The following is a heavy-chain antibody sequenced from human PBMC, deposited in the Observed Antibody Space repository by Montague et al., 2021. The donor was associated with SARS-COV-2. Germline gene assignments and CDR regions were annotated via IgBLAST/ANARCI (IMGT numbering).Heavy chain of an antibody. V-gene: IGHV3-23*01. CDR3: ANEEVPNDY. CDR1: GFYFTGHA. J-gene: IGHJ4*02. CDR2: ISIRGDKT. Sequence: SLRLSCATSGFYFTGHAMSWVRQAPGKGLEWVSGISIRGDKTYYAESMRGRFTISRDNSRDTVFLQMRSLRVEDTAVYYCANEEVPNDYWGQGTLVTVAS.